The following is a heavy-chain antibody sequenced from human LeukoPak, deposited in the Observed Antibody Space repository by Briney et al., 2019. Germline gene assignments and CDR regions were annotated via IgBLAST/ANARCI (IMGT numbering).Heavy chain of an antibody. CDR1: RFTFTSYA. CDR2: IISSSSYI. Sequence: GGSLRLSCAASRFTFTSYAMSWVRQAPGKGLEWVSSIISSSSYIYYADSVKGRFTISRDNAKNSLYLQMNSLRAEDTAVYYCARGTYSSSSQPLIDYWGQGTLVTVSS. D-gene: IGHD6-6*01. V-gene: IGHV3-21*01. CDR3: ARGTYSSSSQPLIDY. J-gene: IGHJ4*02.